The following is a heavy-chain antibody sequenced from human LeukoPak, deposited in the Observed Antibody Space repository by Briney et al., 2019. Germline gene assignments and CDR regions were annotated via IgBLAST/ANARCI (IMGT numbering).Heavy chain of an antibody. D-gene: IGHD6-6*01. J-gene: IGHJ4*02. V-gene: IGHV3-21*04. Sequence: PGGSLRLSCAASGFTFSSYSMHWVRQAPGKGLEWVSSISASSSSIYYADSVKGRFTISRDNSKNTLDLQMNSLRAEDTAVYYCAKARGYSSSSGDYWGQGTLVTVSS. CDR2: ISASSSSI. CDR1: GFTFSSYS. CDR3: AKARGYSSSSGDY.